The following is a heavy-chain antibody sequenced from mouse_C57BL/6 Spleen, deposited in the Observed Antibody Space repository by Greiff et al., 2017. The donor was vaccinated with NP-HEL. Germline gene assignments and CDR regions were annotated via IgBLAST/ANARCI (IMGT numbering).Heavy chain of an antibody. V-gene: IGHV1-26*01. CDR1: GYTFTDYY. D-gene: IGHD2-3*01. CDR3: AEGGWLLPAWFAY. J-gene: IGHJ3*01. Sequence: VQLQQSGPELVKPGASVKISCKASGYTFTDYYMNWVKQSHGKSLEWIGDINPNNGGTSYNQKFKGKATLTVDKSSSTAYMELRSLTSEDSAVYYCAEGGWLLPAWFAYWGQGTLVTVSA. CDR2: INPNNGGT.